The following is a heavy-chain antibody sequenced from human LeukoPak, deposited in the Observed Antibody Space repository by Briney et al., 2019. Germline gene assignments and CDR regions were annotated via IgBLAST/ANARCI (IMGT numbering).Heavy chain of an antibody. J-gene: IGHJ4*02. D-gene: IGHD1-26*01. CDR1: GYTFTSYG. CDR2: ISAYNGNT. CDR3: ARDRYIVGATTFDY. V-gene: IGHV1-18*01. Sequence: ASVKVSCKASGYTFTSYGISWVRQAPGQGLEWMGWISAYNGNTNYAQKLQGRVTMTTDTSTSTAYMELRSLRSDDTAVYYCARDRYIVGATTFDYWRQGTLVTVSS.